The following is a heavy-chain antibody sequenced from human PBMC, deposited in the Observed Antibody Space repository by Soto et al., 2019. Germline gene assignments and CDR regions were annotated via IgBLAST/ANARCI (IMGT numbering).Heavy chain of an antibody. CDR3: AGARLYFDWLRPDSFDY. V-gene: IGHV4-34*01. CDR1: GGSFSGYY. CDR2: INHSGST. D-gene: IGHD3-9*01. Sequence: QVQLQQWGAGLLKPSETLSLTCAVYGGSFSGYYWSWIRQPPGKGLEWIGEINHSGSTNYNPSLQSRVTIAVDTSKKHFSLKLGSVAAADTAVYYCAGARLYFDWLRPDSFDYWGQGTLVTVSS. J-gene: IGHJ4*02.